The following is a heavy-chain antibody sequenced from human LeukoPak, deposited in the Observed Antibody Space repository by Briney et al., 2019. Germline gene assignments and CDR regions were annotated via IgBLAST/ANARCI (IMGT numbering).Heavy chain of an antibody. D-gene: IGHD5-12*01. CDR3: AKGAYDYIEIAYFDY. CDR1: GFSFDNYA. J-gene: IGHJ4*02. CDR2: IIGSSGST. Sequence: GGSLRLSCVASGFSFDNYAMNWVRQAPGKGLEWVSLIIGSSGSTFYADSVKGRFTISRDKSKNPLYLQMNSVRDEDTAVYYCAKGAYDYIEIAYFDYWSQGSLVTVSS. V-gene: IGHV3-23*01.